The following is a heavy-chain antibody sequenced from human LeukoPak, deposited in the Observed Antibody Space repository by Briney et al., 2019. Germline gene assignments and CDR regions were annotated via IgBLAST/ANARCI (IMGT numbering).Heavy chain of an antibody. J-gene: IGHJ4*02. V-gene: IGHV3-7*01. D-gene: IGHD3-3*01. CDR2: IKQDGSEK. CDR1: GFTFSSYW. CDR3: ARFASLRFLEWLFVDY. Sequence: GGSLRLSCAASGFTFSSYWMSWVRQAPGKGLEWAANIKQDGSEKYYVDSVKGRFTISRDNAKNSLYLQMNSLRAEDTAVYYCARFASLRFLEWLFVDYWGQGTLVTVSS.